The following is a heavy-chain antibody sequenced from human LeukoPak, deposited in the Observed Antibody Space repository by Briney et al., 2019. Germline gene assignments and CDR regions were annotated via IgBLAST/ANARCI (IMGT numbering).Heavy chain of an antibody. CDR1: GYTFTGYY. CDR2: INPNSGGT. J-gene: IGHJ4*02. Sequence: VASVKVSCKASGYTFTGYYMHWVRQAPGQGLEWMGRINPNSGGTNYAQKFQGRVTMTRDTSISTAYMELSRLRSDDTAAYYCARPGGSGNYFDYWGQGTLVTVSS. D-gene: IGHD3-16*01. CDR3: ARPGGSGNYFDY. V-gene: IGHV1-2*06.